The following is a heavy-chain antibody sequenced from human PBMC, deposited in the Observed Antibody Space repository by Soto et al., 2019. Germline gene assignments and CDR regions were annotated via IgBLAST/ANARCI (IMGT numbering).Heavy chain of an antibody. D-gene: IGHD3-9*01. J-gene: IGHJ4*02. CDR3: TRQGDGLTEYYFNY. CDR2: IIPIFGKA. CDR1: GGTFSSYA. V-gene: IGHV1-69*01. Sequence: QVQLVQSGAEVKKPGSSVKVSCKASGGTFSSYAISWVRQAPGQGLEWMGGIIPIFGKANYAHKFQGRVTITTNESTNTTYMGLSSLRTEDTDVYYCTRQGDGLTEYYFNYWGQGTLVTVSS.